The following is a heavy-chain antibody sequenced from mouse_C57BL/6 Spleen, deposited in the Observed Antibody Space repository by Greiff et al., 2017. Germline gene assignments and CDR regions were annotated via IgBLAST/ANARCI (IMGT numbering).Heavy chain of an antibody. V-gene: IGHV2-9-1*01. CDR3: ARNYGGSSPYWYFDV. CDR2: IWNGGGT. D-gene: IGHD1-1*01. CDR1: GFSLTSYA. J-gene: IGHJ1*03. Sequence: VQRVESGPGLVAPSQSLSITCTVSGFSLTSYAISWVRQPPGKGLEWLGVIWNGGGTNYNSALKSRLSISKDNSKSQVFLKMNSLQTDDTARYYCARNYGGSSPYWYFDVWGTGTTVTVSS.